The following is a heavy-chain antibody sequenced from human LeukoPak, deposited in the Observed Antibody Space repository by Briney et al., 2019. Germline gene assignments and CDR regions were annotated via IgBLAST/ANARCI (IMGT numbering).Heavy chain of an antibody. Sequence: TSETLSLTCTASGGSISSYYWSWIRQPPGKGLEWIGYIYYSGSTNYNPSLKSRVTISVDTSKNQFSLKLSSVTAADTAVYYCAGGLGYCSGGSCAYFDYWGQGTLVTASS. D-gene: IGHD2-15*01. CDR1: GGSISSYY. CDR3: AGGLGYCSGGSCAYFDY. J-gene: IGHJ4*02. V-gene: IGHV4-59*01. CDR2: IYYSGST.